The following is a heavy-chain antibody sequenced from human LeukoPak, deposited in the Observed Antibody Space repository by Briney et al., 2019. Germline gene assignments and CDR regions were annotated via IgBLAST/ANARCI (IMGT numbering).Heavy chain of an antibody. CDR2: ISWNSGSI. J-gene: IGHJ3*02. V-gene: IGHV3-9*01. CDR3: AKDIVKNMEYAFDI. CDR1: GFTFDDYA. Sequence: GGSLRLSCAASGFTFDDYAMHWVRQAPGKGLEWVSGISWNSGSIGYADSVKGRFTISRDNAKNSLYLQMNSLRAEDTALYYCAKDIVKNMEYAFDIWGQGTMVTVSS. D-gene: IGHD3-3*01.